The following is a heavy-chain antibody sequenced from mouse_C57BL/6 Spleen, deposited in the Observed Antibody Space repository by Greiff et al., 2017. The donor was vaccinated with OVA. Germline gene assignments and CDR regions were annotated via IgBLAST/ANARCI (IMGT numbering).Heavy chain of an antibody. J-gene: IGHJ2*01. CDR1: GYTFTSYW. Sequence: QVQLQQPGTELVKPGASVKLSCKASGYTFTSYWMHWVKQRPGQGLEWIGNINPSNGGTNYNEKFKSKATLTVDKSSSTAYMQLSSLTSEDSAVYYCARGDYYYGSSYRYFDYWGQGTTLTVSS. CDR2: INPSNGGT. V-gene: IGHV1-53*01. D-gene: IGHD1-1*01. CDR3: ARGDYYYGSSYRYFDY.